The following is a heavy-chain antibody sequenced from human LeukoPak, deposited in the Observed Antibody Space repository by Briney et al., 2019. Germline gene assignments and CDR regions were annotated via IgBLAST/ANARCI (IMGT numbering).Heavy chain of an antibody. CDR3: ARVGEYLVLGANDY. CDR2: IYHSGST. CDR1: GYSISSGYY. D-gene: IGHD3-10*01. V-gene: IGHV4-38-2*02. J-gene: IGHJ4*02. Sequence: SETLSLTCTVSGYSISSGYYWGWIRQPPGKGLEWIGSIYHSGSTYYNPSLKSRVTISVDTSKNQFSLKLSSVTAADTAVYYCARVGEYLVLGANDYWGQGTLVTVSS.